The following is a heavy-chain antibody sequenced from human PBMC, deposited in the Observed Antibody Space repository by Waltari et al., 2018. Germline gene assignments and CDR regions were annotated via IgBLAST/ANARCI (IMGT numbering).Heavy chain of an antibody. Sequence: QVLLQESGPGQVKPSETLSLICTVSGFSITSGGHYWAWLRQSPGQGLESFGLFFYPVKNYETPSLKSRVTMSVDTSKKQFSLQLKSVTAADTSVYYCARVFGAGSCYIDAWGSGTSVTVSS. V-gene: IGHV4-39*01. CDR3: ARVFGAGSCYIDA. CDR2: FFYPVKN. D-gene: IGHD2-15*01. CDR1: GFSITSGGHY. J-gene: IGHJ6*03.